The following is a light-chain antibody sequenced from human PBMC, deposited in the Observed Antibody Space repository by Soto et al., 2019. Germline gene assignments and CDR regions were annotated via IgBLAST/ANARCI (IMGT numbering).Light chain of an antibody. Sequence: EIVMTQSPATLSVSPGERATLSCRASQSVSSNLAWYQQKPGPAPRLLIYGASTRATGIPATFSGSGSGTEFTLTISSLQSEDFAVYYCHQYNNGPSITFGQGTRLEIK. CDR1: QSVSSN. J-gene: IGKJ5*01. CDR2: GAS. V-gene: IGKV3-15*01. CDR3: HQYNNGPSIT.